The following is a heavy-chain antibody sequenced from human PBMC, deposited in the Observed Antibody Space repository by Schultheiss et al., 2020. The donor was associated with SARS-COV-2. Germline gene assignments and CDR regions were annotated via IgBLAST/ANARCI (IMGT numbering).Heavy chain of an antibody. J-gene: IGHJ4*02. V-gene: IGHV5-51*01. CDR1: GYSFTTYW. D-gene: IGHD1-26*01. CDR3: ARRGSGDYSPLDY. CDR2: IYPGDSDT. Sequence: GGSLRLSCQGSGYSFTTYWIAWLRQMPGKGLEWMGIIYPGDSDTKYSPSFEGRVTISADKSISTAYLQWSSLKPSDTATYYCARRGSGDYSPLDYWGQGTLVTVSS.